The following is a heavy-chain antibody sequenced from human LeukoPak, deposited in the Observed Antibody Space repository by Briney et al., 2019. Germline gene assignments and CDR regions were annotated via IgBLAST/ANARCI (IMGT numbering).Heavy chain of an antibody. CDR3: ATSMVRGVIPNHYYYYYYMDV. CDR2: IFYSGST. J-gene: IGHJ6*03. Sequence: SETLSLTCAVYGGSFSGYYWSWIRQPPGKALEWIGNIFYSGSTYYSPSLKSRVTISLDTSRNQFSLKLNSVTAADTAVYYCATSMVRGVIPNHYYYYYYMDVWGKGTTVTISS. CDR1: GGSFSGYY. D-gene: IGHD3-10*01. V-gene: IGHV4-34*12.